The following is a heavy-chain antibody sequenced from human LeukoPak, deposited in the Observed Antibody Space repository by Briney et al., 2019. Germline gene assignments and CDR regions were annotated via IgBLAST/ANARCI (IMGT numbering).Heavy chain of an antibody. CDR2: IYSSGNT. CDR3: GRVVRGGVFDH. V-gene: IGHV4-4*09. CDR1: GGSISSFY. D-gene: IGHD3-10*02. Sequence: PSETLSLTCSVSGGSISSFYWTWIRQPPGKGLEWIGDIYSSGNTNYSPSLQSRVTISVDTSKNQFSLQLSSVTAAHTAVYYCGRVVRGGVFDHWGQGALVTVSS. J-gene: IGHJ4*02.